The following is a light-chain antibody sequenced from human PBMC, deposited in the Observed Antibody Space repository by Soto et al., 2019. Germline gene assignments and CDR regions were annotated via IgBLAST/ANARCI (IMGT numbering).Light chain of an antibody. CDR3: QQYFASSWT. CDR1: QSISSTY. V-gene: IGKV3-20*01. CDR2: AAS. Sequence: EIVLTQSPGTLSLSPGERATLSCRASQSISSTYLAWYRQKPGQPPRLLIYAASSRATGIPDRFSGSGSGTYFTLTIIRLEPEDFAVYYCQQYFASSWTFGQGTRVEIK. J-gene: IGKJ1*01.